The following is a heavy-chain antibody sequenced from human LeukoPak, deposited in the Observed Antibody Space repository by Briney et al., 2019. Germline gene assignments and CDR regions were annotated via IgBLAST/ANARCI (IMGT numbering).Heavy chain of an antibody. CDR3: ARHGGSALGLLFDY. CDR2: IYYSGST. V-gene: IGHV4-59*08. D-gene: IGHD2-21*01. Sequence: PSETLSLTCTVSGGSISSYYWSWIRQPPGKGLEWIGYIYYSGSTNYNPSLKSRVTISVDTSKNQFSLNLSSVTAADTAVYYCARHGGSALGLLFDYWGQGTLVTVSS. J-gene: IGHJ4*02. CDR1: GGSISSYY.